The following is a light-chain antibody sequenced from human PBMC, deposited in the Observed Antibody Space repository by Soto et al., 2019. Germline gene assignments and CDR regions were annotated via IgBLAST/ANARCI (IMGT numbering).Light chain of an antibody. J-gene: IGLJ1*01. CDR1: SSDVGGYKF. Sequence: QSALTQPASVSGSPGQSLTISCTGTSSDVGGYKFVSWYQQHPGEAPKLIIYEVSNRPSGVSTRFSGSKSGNTASLTISGLQAEDEADYFCTSYTSSSTPDVFGTGTKVTVL. V-gene: IGLV2-14*01. CDR3: TSYTSSSTPDV. CDR2: EVS.